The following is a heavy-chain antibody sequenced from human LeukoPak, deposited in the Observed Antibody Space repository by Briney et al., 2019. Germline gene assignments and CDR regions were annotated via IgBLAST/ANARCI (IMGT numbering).Heavy chain of an antibody. CDR2: IWYDGSNK. Sequence: GGSLRLSCAASGFTFSSYGMHWVRQAPGKGLEWVAVIWYDGSNKYYADSVKGRFTISRDNSKNTLYLQMNSLRAEDTAVYYRAKDRTHNWNYLFDYWGQGTLVTVSS. D-gene: IGHD1-7*01. CDR3: AKDRTHNWNYLFDY. CDR1: GFTFSSYG. V-gene: IGHV3-33*06. J-gene: IGHJ4*02.